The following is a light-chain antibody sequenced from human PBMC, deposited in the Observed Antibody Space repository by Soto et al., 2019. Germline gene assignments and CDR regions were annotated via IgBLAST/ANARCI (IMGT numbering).Light chain of an antibody. CDR2: AAS. Sequence: DIQMTRPPSSLPASVGDRVTITCRASQSISSFLNWYQQKPGKAPKLLIYAASSLKSGVPSRFSGSGSGTDFTLTISSLQPEDFATYYCQQSYSTPYTFGQGTKLEIK. CDR3: QQSYSTPYT. V-gene: IGKV1-39*01. J-gene: IGKJ2*01. CDR1: QSISSF.